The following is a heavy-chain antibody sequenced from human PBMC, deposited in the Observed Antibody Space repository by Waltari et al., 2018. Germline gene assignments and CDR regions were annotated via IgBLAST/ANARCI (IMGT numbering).Heavy chain of an antibody. CDR2: IYTRGST. V-gene: IGHV4-61*02. CDR1: GGSISSGSYY. Sequence: QVQLQESGPGLVKPSQTLSLTCTVSGGSISSGSYYWSWIRQPAGKGLVWIGRIYTRGSTNYNPSLKSRVTISVDTSKNQFSLKLSSVTAADTAVYYCARVPFYCTNGVCYYYFDYWGQGTLVTVSS. D-gene: IGHD2-8*01. J-gene: IGHJ4*02. CDR3: ARVPFYCTNGVCYYYFDY.